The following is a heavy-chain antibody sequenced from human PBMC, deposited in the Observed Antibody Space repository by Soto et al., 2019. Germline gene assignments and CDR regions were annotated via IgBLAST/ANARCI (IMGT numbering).Heavy chain of an antibody. CDR3: AHAGDYDLLTFDH. CDR2: IYWDDDK. J-gene: IGHJ4*02. V-gene: IGHV2-5*02. Sequence: SGPTLVNPAQTLTLTCDFSGFSLSTYDMGVAWIRQPPGKALEWLALIYWDDDKRYSPSLKDRLAISKDTSSNQVVLTITNMDPGDTATYFCAHAGDYDLLTFDHWGPGTLVTVSS. CDR1: GFSLSTYDMG. D-gene: IGHD4-17*01.